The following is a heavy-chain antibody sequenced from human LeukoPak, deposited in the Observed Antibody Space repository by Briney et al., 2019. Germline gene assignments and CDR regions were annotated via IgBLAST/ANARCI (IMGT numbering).Heavy chain of an antibody. CDR3: ARGRWELLYGY. CDR2: ISSSSNYI. D-gene: IGHD1-26*01. CDR1: GFTFSSYS. Sequence: GGSLRLSCAASGFTFSSYSMNWVRQAPGKGLEWVSSISSSSNYIYYADSVKGRFTISRDNAKNSLYLQMNSLRAEDTAVYYCARGRWELLYGYWGQGTLVTVSS. J-gene: IGHJ4*02. V-gene: IGHV3-21*01.